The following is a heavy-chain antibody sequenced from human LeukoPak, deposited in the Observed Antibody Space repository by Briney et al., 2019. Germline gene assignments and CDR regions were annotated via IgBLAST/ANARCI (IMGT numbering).Heavy chain of an antibody. V-gene: IGHV1-18*01. CDR1: GYAFTSYG. Sequence: ASVKVSCKASGYAFTSYGITWVRQARGQGLKWMGWISAYNGDTNYAQKFQGRVTMTTDTSTSTAYMELRSLRSDDTAVYYCARDSSHTDYLLYYYGMDVWGQGTTVTVSS. CDR3: ARDSSHTDYLLYYYGMDV. CDR2: ISAYNGDT. J-gene: IGHJ6*02. D-gene: IGHD4-11*01.